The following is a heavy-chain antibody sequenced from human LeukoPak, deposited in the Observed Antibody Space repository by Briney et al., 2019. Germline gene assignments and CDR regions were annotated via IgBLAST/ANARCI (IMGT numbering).Heavy chain of an antibody. CDR1: GFTSSSYE. Sequence: GGSLRLSCAASGFTSSSYEMKWVRQAPGQGLEWVANIKQDGSEKYYVDSVKGRFTISRDNAKNSLYLQMNSLRAEDTAVYYCARDLQTYYFDYWGQGTLVTVSS. J-gene: IGHJ4*02. V-gene: IGHV3-7*05. CDR3: ARDLQTYYFDY. D-gene: IGHD5-24*01. CDR2: IKQDGSEK.